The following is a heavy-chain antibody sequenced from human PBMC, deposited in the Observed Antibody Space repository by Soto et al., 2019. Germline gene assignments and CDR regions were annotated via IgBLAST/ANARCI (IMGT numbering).Heavy chain of an antibody. J-gene: IGHJ4*02. CDR1: VFTFSSYE. Sequence: PWGSLRLSCAASVFTFSSYEMNWFRQAPGKGLEWVSYISSSGSTIYYADSVKGRFTISRDNAKNSLYLQMNSLRAEDTAVYYCARLSSSFAFDYWGQGTLVTVSS. V-gene: IGHV3-48*03. D-gene: IGHD6-6*01. CDR2: ISSSGSTI. CDR3: ARLSSSFAFDY.